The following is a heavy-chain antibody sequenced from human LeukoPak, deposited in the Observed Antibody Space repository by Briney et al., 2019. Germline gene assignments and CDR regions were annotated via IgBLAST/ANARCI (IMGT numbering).Heavy chain of an antibody. CDR2: MNPNSGNT. Sequence: ASVKVSCKASGYTFTSYDINWVRQATGQGLELMGWMNPNSGNTGYAQKFQGRVTMTRNTSISTAYMELSSLRSEDTAVYYCARGPSSGWFYYXYYXDVXXXGTTVTIXS. D-gene: IGHD6-19*01. CDR1: GYTFTSYD. V-gene: IGHV1-8*01. J-gene: IGHJ6*03. CDR3: ARGPSSGWFYYXYYXDV.